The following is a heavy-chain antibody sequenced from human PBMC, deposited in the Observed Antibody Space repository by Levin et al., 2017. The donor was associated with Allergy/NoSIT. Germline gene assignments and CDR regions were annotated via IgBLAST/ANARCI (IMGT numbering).Heavy chain of an antibody. CDR3: ARRFSGSNTLDF. CDR2: IYHSGST. Sequence: SQTLSLTCGVSGYSISSGYYWAWIRQPPGRGLEWIGSIYHSGSTNYNPSLKSRVTMSVDTSENQFSLNLSSVTAADTAVYYCARRFSGSNTLDFWGQGTLVTVSS. J-gene: IGHJ4*02. V-gene: IGHV4-38-2*01. D-gene: IGHD1-26*01. CDR1: GYSISSGYY.